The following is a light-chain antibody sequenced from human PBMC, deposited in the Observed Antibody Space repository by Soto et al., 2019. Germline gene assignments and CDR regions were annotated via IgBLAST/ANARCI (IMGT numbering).Light chain of an antibody. V-gene: IGLV2-14*01. J-gene: IGLJ3*02. Sequence: QSALTQPASVSGSPGQSITISCTGTSSDVSAYNYVSWYQQHPGKAPKLMIYEVSNRPSGVYNRFSGAKSGNTASLNISGLQAEDEAYYYCISYTTSSTWVFGGGTKLTV. CDR2: EVS. CDR1: SSDVSAYNY. CDR3: ISYTTSSTWV.